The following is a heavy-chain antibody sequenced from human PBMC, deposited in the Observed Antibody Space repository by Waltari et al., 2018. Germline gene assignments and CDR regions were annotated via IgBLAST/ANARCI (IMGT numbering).Heavy chain of an antibody. CDR1: GGSISSGGYY. Sequence: QVQLQESGPGLVKPSQTLSLTCTVSGGSISSGGYYWSWIRQHPGKGLEWIGYIYHSGSTYYNPSLKRRVTISVDRSKNQFSLKLSSVTAADTAVYYCARGTTVTKLDYWGQGTLVTVSS. CDR3: ARGTTVTKLDY. V-gene: IGHV4-31*03. CDR2: IYHSGST. J-gene: IGHJ4*02. D-gene: IGHD4-17*01.